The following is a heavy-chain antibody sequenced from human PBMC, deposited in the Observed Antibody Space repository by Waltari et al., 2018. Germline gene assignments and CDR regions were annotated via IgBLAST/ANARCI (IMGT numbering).Heavy chain of an antibody. CDR1: GGTFSSYA. Sequence: QVQLVQSGAEVKKPGSSVTVSCKASGGTFSSYAISWVRQAPGQGLEWMGRINPNSGGTNYAQKFQGRVTMTRDTSISTAYMELSRLRSDDTAVYYCAREGGSSSRYFDYWGQGTLVTVSS. D-gene: IGHD6-6*01. J-gene: IGHJ4*02. CDR2: INPNSGGT. CDR3: AREGGSSSRYFDY. V-gene: IGHV1-2*06.